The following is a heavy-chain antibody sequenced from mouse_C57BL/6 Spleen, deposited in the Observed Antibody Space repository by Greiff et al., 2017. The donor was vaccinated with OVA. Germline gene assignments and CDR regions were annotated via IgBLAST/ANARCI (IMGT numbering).Heavy chain of an antibody. CDR2: IDPNRGGT. V-gene: IGHV1-72*01. Sequence: QVQLQQPGAELVKPGASVKLSCKASGYTFTSYWMHWVKQRPGRGLEWIGRIDPNRGGTKYNEKFKSKATLTVDKPSSTAYMQLSSLTSEDSAVYYWAREGNLYARDYWGQGTSVTVSS. J-gene: IGHJ4*01. CDR3: AREGNLYARDY. CDR1: GYTFTSYW. D-gene: IGHD2-1*01.